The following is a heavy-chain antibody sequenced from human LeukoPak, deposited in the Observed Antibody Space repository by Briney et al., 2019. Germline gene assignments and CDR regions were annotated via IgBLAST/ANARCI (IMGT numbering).Heavy chain of an antibody. V-gene: IGHV3-7*03. J-gene: IGHJ4*02. CDR1: KFTFSNFW. Sequence: PGGSLRLSCAASKFTFSNFWMSWLRQAPGKGLEWVASIKQDGSEKYYVDSVRGRFTISRDNVKNSLYLQMNSLRAGDTAVYYCARAFSVTTDYFDYWGQGTLVTVSS. CDR3: ARAFSVTTDYFDY. D-gene: IGHD4-11*01. CDR2: IKQDGSEK.